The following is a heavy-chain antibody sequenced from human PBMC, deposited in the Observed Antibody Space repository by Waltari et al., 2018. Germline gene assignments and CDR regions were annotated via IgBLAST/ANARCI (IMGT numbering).Heavy chain of an antibody. CDR3: ARDDPVTA. CDR2: IYTSGST. J-gene: IGHJ5*02. V-gene: IGHV4-61*09. CDR1: GGSISSGSYY. Sequence: QVQLQESGPGLVKPSQTLSLTCTVSGGSISSGSYYWSWIRQPAGKGLEWIGYIYTSGSTNYNPSLKSRVTISVDTSKNQFSLKLSSVTAADTTVYYCARDDPVTAWGQGTLVTVSS. D-gene: IGHD2-21*02.